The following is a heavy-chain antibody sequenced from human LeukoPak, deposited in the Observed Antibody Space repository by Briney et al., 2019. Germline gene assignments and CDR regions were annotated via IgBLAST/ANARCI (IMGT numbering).Heavy chain of an antibody. J-gene: IGHJ4*02. CDR2: IKAKAHGGTI. Sequence: KSGGSLRLSCAASGFTFINAWMAWVRQAPGKGLEWVGRIKAKAHGGTIEYAAPVKGRFTISRDDSKNTLYLQMNSLKTEDTAVYYCAKDARITMIVVVRGARPYYFDYWGQGTLVTVSS. CDR3: AKDARITMIVVVRGARPYYFDY. D-gene: IGHD3-22*01. V-gene: IGHV3-15*01. CDR1: GFTFINAW.